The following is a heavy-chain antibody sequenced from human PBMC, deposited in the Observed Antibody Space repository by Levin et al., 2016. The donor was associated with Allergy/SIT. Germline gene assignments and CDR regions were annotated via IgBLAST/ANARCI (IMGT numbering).Heavy chain of an antibody. CDR2: ISSSSSTI. CDR3: ARDHYDSSGYPVYGMDV. D-gene: IGHD3-22*01. J-gene: IGHJ6*02. Sequence: WIRQPPGKGLEWVSYISSSSSTIYYADSVKGRFTISRDNAKNSLYLQMNSLRDEDTAVYYCARDHYDSSGYPVYGMDVWGQGTTVTVSS. V-gene: IGHV3-48*02.